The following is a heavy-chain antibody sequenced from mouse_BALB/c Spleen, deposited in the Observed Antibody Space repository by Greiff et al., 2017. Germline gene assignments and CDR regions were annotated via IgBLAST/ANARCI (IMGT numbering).Heavy chain of an antibody. CDR2: ISSGGSYT. Sequence: DVHLVESGGGLVKPGGSLKLSCAASGFTFSSYAMSWVRQTPEKRLEWVATISSGGSYTYYPDSVKGRFTISRDNAKNTLYLQMSSLRSEDTAMYYCARQSTMSTPYYIDYWGQGTTLTVSS. D-gene: IGHD2-4*01. J-gene: IGHJ2*01. V-gene: IGHV5-9-3*01. CDR1: GFTFSSYA. CDR3: ARQSTMSTPYYIDY.